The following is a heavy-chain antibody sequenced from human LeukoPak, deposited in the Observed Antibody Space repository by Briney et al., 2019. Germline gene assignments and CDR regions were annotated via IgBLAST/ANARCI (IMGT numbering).Heavy chain of an antibody. CDR2: IYYSGST. V-gene: IGHV4-59*08. J-gene: IGHJ3*02. CDR1: GGSISSYY. CDR3: ARLNLLSRGQWLVRAFDI. Sequence: PSETLSLTCTVSGGSISSYYWSWIRQPPGKGLEWIGYIYYSGSTNYNPSLKSRVTISVDTSKNQFSLKLSSVTAADTAVYYCARLNLLSRGQWLVRAFDIRGQGTMVTVSS. D-gene: IGHD6-19*01.